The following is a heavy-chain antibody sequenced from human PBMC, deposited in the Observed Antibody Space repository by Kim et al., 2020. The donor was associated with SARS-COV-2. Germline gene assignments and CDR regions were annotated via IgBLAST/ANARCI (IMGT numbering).Heavy chain of an antibody. J-gene: IGHJ5*02. Sequence: GGSLRLSCAASGFTFSDYYMSWIRQAPGKGLEWVSYISSSGSTIYYADSVKGRFTISRDNAKNSLYLQMNSLRAEDTAVYYCARPPPKFSRGGVDVLNWFDPWGQGTLVTVSS. V-gene: IGHV3-11*01. D-gene: IGHD3-3*01. CDR1: GFTFSDYY. CDR2: ISSSGSTI. CDR3: ARPPPKFSRGGVDVLNWFDP.